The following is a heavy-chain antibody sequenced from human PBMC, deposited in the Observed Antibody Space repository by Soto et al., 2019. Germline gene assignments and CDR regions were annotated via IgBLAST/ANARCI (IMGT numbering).Heavy chain of an antibody. V-gene: IGHV4-59*12. CDR1: GGSISNYF. CDR3: ARGNVRKPNTFYYASDSTRQNWFDP. Sequence: SETLSLTCTVSGGSISNYFWSWMRQPPGKGLEWVGFIYYNGSTQYNPSLKSRVTISVDTSKNQFSLKLNSVTAADTAVYFCARGNVRKPNTFYYASDSTRQNWFDPWAQGSLVTVSS. D-gene: IGHD3-10*01. J-gene: IGHJ5*02. CDR2: IYYNGST.